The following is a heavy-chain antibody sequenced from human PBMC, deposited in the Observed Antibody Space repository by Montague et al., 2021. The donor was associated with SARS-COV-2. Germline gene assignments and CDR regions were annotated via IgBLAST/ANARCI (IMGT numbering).Heavy chain of an antibody. CDR3: ATQEDPSGWIPGPFDF. CDR2: IYYRGST. J-gene: IGHJ4*02. V-gene: IGHV4-39*01. D-gene: IGHD6-19*01. CDR1: GGSISSSSYY. Sequence: SETLSLTCTVSGGSISSSSYYWAWIRQPPGKGLEWIGSIYYRGSTYYNPSLKSRVLISVDTSKNQLSLTLTPVTAADTAVYYCATQEDPSGWIPGPFDFWGQGTLLSVSS.